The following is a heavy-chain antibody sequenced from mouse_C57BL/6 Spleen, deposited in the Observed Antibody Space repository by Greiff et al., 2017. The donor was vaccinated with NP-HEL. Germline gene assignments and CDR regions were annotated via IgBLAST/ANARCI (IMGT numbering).Heavy chain of an antibody. Sequence: EVQGVESGGGLVKPGGSLKLSCAASGFTFSSYAMSWVRQTPEKRLEWVATISDGGSYTYYPDNVKGRFTISRDNAKNNLYLQMSHLKSEDTAMYYCARDVTTVPQAWFAYWGQGTLVTVSA. D-gene: IGHD1-1*01. J-gene: IGHJ3*01. CDR1: GFTFSSYA. CDR2: ISDGGSYT. CDR3: ARDVTTVPQAWFAY. V-gene: IGHV5-4*01.